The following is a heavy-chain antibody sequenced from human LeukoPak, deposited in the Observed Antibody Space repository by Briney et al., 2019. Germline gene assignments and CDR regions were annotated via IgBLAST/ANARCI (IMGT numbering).Heavy chain of an antibody. J-gene: IGHJ5*02. Sequence: PGRSLRLSCAASGSTFSSYGMHWVRQAPGKGLEWVAVIWYDGSNKYYADSVKGRFTISRDNSKNTLYLQMNSLRAEDTAVYYCANSRGSYPTRSWGQGTLVTVSS. V-gene: IGHV3-33*06. CDR2: IWYDGSNK. CDR3: ANSRGSYPTRS. CDR1: GSTFSSYG. D-gene: IGHD1-26*01.